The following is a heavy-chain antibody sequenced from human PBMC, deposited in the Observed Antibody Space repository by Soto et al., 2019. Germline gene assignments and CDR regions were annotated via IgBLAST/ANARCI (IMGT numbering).Heavy chain of an antibody. CDR3: AKMSDGWYGAFHI. Sequence: LLESGGGLVQPGGSLRLSCAASGFTFSIYAMAWVRQAPGKGLKWVSTISGSGTSAYYAVSVQGRFTFSRDNSKNTLYLQMNSLRAEDTAVYYCAKMSDGWYGAFHIWGQGTMVTVSS. D-gene: IGHD6-19*01. V-gene: IGHV3-23*01. CDR2: ISGSGTSA. CDR1: GFTFSIYA. J-gene: IGHJ3*02.